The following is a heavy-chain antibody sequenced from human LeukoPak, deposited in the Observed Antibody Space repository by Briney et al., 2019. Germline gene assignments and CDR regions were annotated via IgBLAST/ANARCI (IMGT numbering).Heavy chain of an antibody. CDR3: ARTKNHVVVPAADAFDI. J-gene: IGHJ3*02. CDR2: IYHTGGT. CDR1: GGSISTSPYY. V-gene: IGHV4-39*07. D-gene: IGHD2-2*01. Sequence: SETLSLTCTVSGGSISTSPYYWGWIRRPPGKGLEWIATIYHTGGTYYNPSLKSRVTISVDTSKNRFSLKLSSVTAADTAVYYCARTKNHVVVPAADAFDIWGQGTMVTVSS.